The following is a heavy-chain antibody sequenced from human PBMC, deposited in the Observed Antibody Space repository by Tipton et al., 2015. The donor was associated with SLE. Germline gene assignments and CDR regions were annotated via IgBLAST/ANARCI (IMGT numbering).Heavy chain of an antibody. Sequence: SLRLSCAASGFTFSSYAMSWVRQAPGKGLEWVSAISGSGGSTYYADSVKGRFTISRDNAKNSLYLQMNSLRAEDTAVYYCAREAQWLDRAFDIWGQGTMVTVSS. J-gene: IGHJ3*02. V-gene: IGHV3-23*01. D-gene: IGHD6-19*01. CDR3: AREAQWLDRAFDI. CDR1: GFTFSSYA. CDR2: ISGSGGST.